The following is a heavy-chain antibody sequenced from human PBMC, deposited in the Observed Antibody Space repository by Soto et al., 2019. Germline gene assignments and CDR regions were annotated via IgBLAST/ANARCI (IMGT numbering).Heavy chain of an antibody. CDR3: SHRGDVLLWFGELLYNYYYYYYGMDV. CDR2: IKSKTDGGTT. Sequence: PGGSLRLSCAASGFTFSSYSMNWVRQAPGKGLEWVGRIKSKTDGGTTDYAAPVKGRFTISRDDSKNTLYLQMNSLKTEDTAVYYCSHRGDVLLWFGELLYNYYYYYYGMDVWGQGTTVTVSS. V-gene: IGHV3-15*01. D-gene: IGHD3-10*01. J-gene: IGHJ6*02. CDR1: GFTFSSYS.